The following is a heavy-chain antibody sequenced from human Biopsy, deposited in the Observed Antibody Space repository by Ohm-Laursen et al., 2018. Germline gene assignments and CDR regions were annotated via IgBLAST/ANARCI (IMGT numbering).Heavy chain of an antibody. D-gene: IGHD4/OR15-4a*01. J-gene: IGHJ4*02. V-gene: IGHV3-23*01. CDR2: LAFSSGRT. CDR3: ARDPGQDGAIDF. CDR1: GFDFRNYD. Sequence: GSLRLSCTASGFDFRNYDLTWIRQAPGKGLEWVASLAFSSGRTYYADSVKGRVTISRDNSKSTLFLQMDSLRVDDTAVYHCARDPGQDGAIDFWGQGTLVTVSS.